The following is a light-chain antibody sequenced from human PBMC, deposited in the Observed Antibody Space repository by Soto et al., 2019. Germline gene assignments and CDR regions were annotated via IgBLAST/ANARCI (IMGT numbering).Light chain of an antibody. J-gene: IGKJ1*01. Sequence: DIQMTQSPSSLSASVGDRFTITCRASQSISTYLSWYQQKPGKAPKLLIYDASSLQSAVPSRFSGSGSGTDFALTISSLQPEDFATYYCQETYSTPTWTFGQGTKVDIK. CDR1: QSISTY. CDR2: DAS. CDR3: QETYSTPTWT. V-gene: IGKV1-39*01.